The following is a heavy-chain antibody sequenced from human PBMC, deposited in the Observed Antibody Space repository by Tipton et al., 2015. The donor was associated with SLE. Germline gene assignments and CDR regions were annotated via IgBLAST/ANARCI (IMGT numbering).Heavy chain of an antibody. D-gene: IGHD3-22*01. J-gene: IGHJ5*02. Sequence: SLRLSCAASGFTFSNAWMSWVRQAPGKGLEWAGRIKSKTDGGTTDYAAPVKGRFTISRDDSKNTLYLQMNSLKTEDTAVYYCTADCYDSCEVALRFDPWGQGTLVTVSS. CDR2: IKSKTDGGTT. V-gene: IGHV3-15*01. CDR1: GFTFSNAW. CDR3: TADCYDSCEVALRFDP.